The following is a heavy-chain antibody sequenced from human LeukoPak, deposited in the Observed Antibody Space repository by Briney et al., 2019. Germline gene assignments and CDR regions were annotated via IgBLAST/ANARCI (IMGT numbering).Heavy chain of an antibody. J-gene: IGHJ3*02. CDR2: ISGSGGST. V-gene: IGHV3-23*01. CDR3: TSYEGAFDI. D-gene: IGHD3-16*01. CDR1: GFTFSSYG. Sequence: GGTLRLSCAASGFTFSSYGMSWVRQAPGKGLEWVSAISGSGGSTYYADSVKGRFTISRDNSKNTLYLQMNSLKTEDTAVYYCTSYEGAFDIWGQGTMVTVSS.